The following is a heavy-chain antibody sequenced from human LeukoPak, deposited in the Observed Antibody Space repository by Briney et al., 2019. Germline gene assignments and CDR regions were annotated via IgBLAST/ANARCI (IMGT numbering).Heavy chain of an antibody. J-gene: IGHJ4*02. Sequence: GGSLRLSCVASGFTFSNYGMHWVRQAPGKGLEWVAFISYDGRNKYYADSVKGRFTISRDNSKNTLYLQMNSLRAEDTAVYYCAKREQQLDYWGQGTLVTVSS. D-gene: IGHD6-13*01. CDR1: GFTFSNYG. V-gene: IGHV3-30*18. CDR2: ISYDGRNK. CDR3: AKREQQLDY.